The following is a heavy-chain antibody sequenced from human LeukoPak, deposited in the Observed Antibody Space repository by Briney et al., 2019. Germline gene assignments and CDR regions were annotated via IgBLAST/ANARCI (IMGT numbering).Heavy chain of an antibody. V-gene: IGHV4-39*01. D-gene: IGHD4-23*01. CDR1: GGSISSSSYY. Sequence: SETLSLTCTVSGGSISSSSYYWGWIRQPPGKGLEWIGSIYYSGSTYYNPSLKSRVTISVDTSKNQFSLKLSSVTAADTAVYYCARHGLRWYPNFDYWGQGTLVTVSS. J-gene: IGHJ4*02. CDR2: IYYSGST. CDR3: ARHGLRWYPNFDY.